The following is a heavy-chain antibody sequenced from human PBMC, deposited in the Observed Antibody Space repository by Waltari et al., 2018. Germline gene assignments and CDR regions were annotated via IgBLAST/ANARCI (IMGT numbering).Heavy chain of an antibody. CDR2: ISSSSSTI. CDR1: GFTFSSYS. D-gene: IGHD3-10*01. V-gene: IGHV3-48*04. CDR3: ARLNMVRGVSPDY. J-gene: IGHJ4*02. Sequence: EVQLVESGGGLVQPGGSLRLSCAASGFTFSSYSMNWVRQAPGKGLEWVSYISSSSSTIYYADSVKGRFTISRDNAKNSLYLQMNSLRAEDTAVYYCARLNMVRGVSPDYWGQGTLVTVSS.